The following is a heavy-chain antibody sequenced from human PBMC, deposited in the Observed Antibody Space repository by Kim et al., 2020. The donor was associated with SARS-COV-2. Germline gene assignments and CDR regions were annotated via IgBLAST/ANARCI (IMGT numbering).Heavy chain of an antibody. CDR2: ISSYNGNT. J-gene: IGHJ6*02. Sequence: ASVKVSCKASGYTFTTYGFIWVRQAPGQGLEWIGWISSYNGNTEFAQKFQGRVTLTTDSSTNTAYLELRSLRSDDTAVYYCARVYGIVVVSYGVDVWGQGTRVTVSS. CDR1: GYTFTTYG. V-gene: IGHV1-18*01. CDR3: ARVYGIVVVSYGVDV. D-gene: IGHD2-2*01.